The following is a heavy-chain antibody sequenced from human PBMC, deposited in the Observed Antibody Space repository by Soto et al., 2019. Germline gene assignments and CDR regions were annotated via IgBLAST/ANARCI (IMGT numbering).Heavy chain of an antibody. CDR2: FAYDASKK. D-gene: IGHD2-15*01. CDR3: ASPYCSGGSCYLTEYFQH. J-gene: IGHJ1*01. Sequence: QVQLVEFGGGVVQPGRSLRLSCAASGFSFSYYAMHWVRQAPGKGLEWVAVFAYDASKKYYADSVKGRFTISRDNSKNTLYLQMNSLRDEDTAVYYCASPYCSGGSCYLTEYFQHWGQGTLVTVSS. V-gene: IGHV3-30*03. CDR1: GFSFSYYA.